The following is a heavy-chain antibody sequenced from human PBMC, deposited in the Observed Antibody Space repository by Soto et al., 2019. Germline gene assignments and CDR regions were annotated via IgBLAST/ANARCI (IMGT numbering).Heavy chain of an antibody. CDR1: GFTFSSFS. Sequence: PGESLKISCGASGFTFSSFSMNWVGQPPGKGMEWVQAISGSGVRTYYAHCVKGRFTSSRENSKNTLYLQMNSLRAEDTAVYYCAKSPGMYYYDSSGYYHYDYWGQGTLVTVSS. CDR2: ISGSGVRT. CDR3: AKSPGMYYYDSSGYYHYDY. J-gene: IGHJ4*02. D-gene: IGHD3-22*01. V-gene: IGHV3-23*01.